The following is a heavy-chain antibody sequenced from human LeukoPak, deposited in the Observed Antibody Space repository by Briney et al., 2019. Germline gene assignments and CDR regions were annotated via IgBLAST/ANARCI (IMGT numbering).Heavy chain of an antibody. CDR1: GFTFSSCA. D-gene: IGHD5-12*01. Sequence: AGGSLRLSCAASGFTFSSCAMSWVRQVPGKGLKWVSTISGSGGSTDYADSVMGRFTISRDNSKNTLFLQMNSLRGEDTAVYYCAKGLNSGYDSGLFDYWGQGTLVTVSS. CDR2: ISGSGGST. J-gene: IGHJ4*02. V-gene: IGHV3-23*01. CDR3: AKGLNSGYDSGLFDY.